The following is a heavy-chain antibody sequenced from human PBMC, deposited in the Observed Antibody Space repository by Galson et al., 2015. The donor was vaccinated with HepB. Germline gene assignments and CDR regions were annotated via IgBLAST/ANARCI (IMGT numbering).Heavy chain of an antibody. CDR3: ARDFENTFGGVNY. D-gene: IGHD3-16*01. CDR2: ISYDGSNK. V-gene: IGHV3-30*03. J-gene: IGHJ4*02. Sequence: SLRLSCAASGFTFSSYGMHWVRQAPGKGLEWVAVISYDGSNKYYADSVKGRFTISRDNSKNTLYLQMNSLRAEDTAVYYCARDFENTFGGVNYWGQGTLVTVSS. CDR1: GFTFSSYG.